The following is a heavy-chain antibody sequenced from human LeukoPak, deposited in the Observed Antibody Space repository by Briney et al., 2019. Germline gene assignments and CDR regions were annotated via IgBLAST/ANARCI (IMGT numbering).Heavy chain of an antibody. CDR1: GASFSGYY. J-gene: IGHJ6*04. Sequence: PSETLSLTCAVYGASFSGYYWSWIRQPPGKGLEWIGELNHSGSTNYNPSLKSRVTISVDTSKNQFSLKLSSVTAADTAVYYCASPGSGSYYRNYYYGMDVWGKGNTVTVSS. V-gene: IGHV4-34*01. CDR3: ASPGSGSYYRNYYYGMDV. CDR2: LNHSGST. D-gene: IGHD3-10*01.